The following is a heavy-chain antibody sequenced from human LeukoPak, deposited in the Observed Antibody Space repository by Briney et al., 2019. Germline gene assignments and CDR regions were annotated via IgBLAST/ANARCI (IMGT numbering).Heavy chain of an antibody. CDR2: ISYDGSNK. V-gene: IGHV3-30*14. Sequence: GGSLRLSCAASGFTFSSYAMHWVRQAPGKGLEWVAVISYDGSNKYYADSVKGRFTISRDNSKNTLYLLMNSLRAEDTAVYYCASKIPSSVKYYFDYWGQGTLVTVSS. CDR1: GFTFSSYA. J-gene: IGHJ4*02. D-gene: IGHD3-22*01. CDR3: ASKIPSSVKYYFDY.